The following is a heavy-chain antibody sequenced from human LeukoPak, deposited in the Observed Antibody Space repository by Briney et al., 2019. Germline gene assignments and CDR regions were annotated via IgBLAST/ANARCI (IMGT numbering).Heavy chain of an antibody. CDR3: AKTTWIQLWYDY. Sequence: TLSLTCTVSGGSISSGSYYWSWIRQPAGKGLEWIGRTYTSGSTNYNPSLKSRVTISVDTSKNQFSLKLSSVTAADTAVYYCAKTTWIQLWYDYWGQGTLVTVSS. CDR2: TYTSGST. V-gene: IGHV4-61*02. J-gene: IGHJ4*02. CDR1: GGSISSGSYY. D-gene: IGHD5-18*01.